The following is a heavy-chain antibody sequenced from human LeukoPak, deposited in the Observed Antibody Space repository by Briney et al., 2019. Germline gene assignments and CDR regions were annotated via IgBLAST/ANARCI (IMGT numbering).Heavy chain of an antibody. V-gene: IGHV4-4*07. CDR2: IYTSGST. J-gene: IGHJ5*02. CDR1: GGSISTYH. D-gene: IGHD2-2*01. Sequence: PSETLSLTRTVSGGSISTYHWSWIRRPAGKGLEWIGRIYTSGSTSYSPSLKSRVSISVHKSKSQFSLKLSSVTAADTAVYYCARDLEHCDSTSCHNWFDPWGQGTLVTVSS. CDR3: ARDLEHCDSTSCHNWFDP.